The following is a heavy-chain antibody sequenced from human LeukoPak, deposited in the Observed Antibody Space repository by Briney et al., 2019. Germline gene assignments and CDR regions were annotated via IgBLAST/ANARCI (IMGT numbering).Heavy chain of an antibody. CDR1: GGSISGYY. CDR3: ARDQLELRD. CDR2: IYYSGNT. V-gene: IGHV4-59*01. D-gene: IGHD1-1*01. Sequence: SDTLSLTCTVSGGSISGYYWSWIRQPPGKGLEWIGYIYYSGNTNYNPSLRSRVTISVDTSKNQFSLELPSVTAADTAVYYCARDQLELRDWGQGALVIVSS. J-gene: IGHJ4*02.